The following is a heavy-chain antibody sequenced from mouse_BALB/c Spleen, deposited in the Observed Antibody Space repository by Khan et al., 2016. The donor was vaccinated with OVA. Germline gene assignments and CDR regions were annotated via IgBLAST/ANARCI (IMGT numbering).Heavy chain of an antibody. CDR2: ITSGGSYT. CDR1: GFTFSSYS. D-gene: IGHD1-1*01. Sequence: EVELVESGGGLVKPGGSLRLSCAASGFTFSSYSMSWVRQTPEKRLEWVATITSGGSYTYYPDSVQGRFTISRDNAKNTLYLQMSSLKSKDTAIYYCTRDRNYYGSSFYFDYWGQGTTLTVSS. CDR3: TRDRNYYGSSFYFDY. J-gene: IGHJ2*01. V-gene: IGHV5-6-4*01.